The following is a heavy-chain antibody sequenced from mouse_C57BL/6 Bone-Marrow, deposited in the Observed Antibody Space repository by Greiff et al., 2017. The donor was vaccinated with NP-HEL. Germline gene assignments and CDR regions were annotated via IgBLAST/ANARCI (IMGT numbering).Heavy chain of an antibody. CDR2: INPNNGGT. D-gene: IGHD2-2*01. CDR3: ARYEGLPPYC. CDR1: GYTFTDYN. J-gene: IGHJ2*01. V-gene: IGHV1-22*01. Sequence: EVQLQQSGPELVKPGASVKMSCKASGYTFTDYNMHWVKQSHGKSLEWIGYINPNNGGTRYNPKFKGKATLTVNKSSSTAYMRLRSLTSEDSSVYYFARYEGLPPYCWGQGTTLTVSS.